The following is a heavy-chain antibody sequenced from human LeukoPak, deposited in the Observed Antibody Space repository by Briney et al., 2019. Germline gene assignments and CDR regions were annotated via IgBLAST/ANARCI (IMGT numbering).Heavy chain of an antibody. CDR3: ARNYYDSSGYYLHPDY. CDR2: IIPIFGTA. Sequence: EASVKVSCKASGGTFSSYAISWVRQAPGQGLEWMGGIIPIFGTANYAQKFQGRVTITADESTSTAYMELSSLRSEDTAVYYCARNYYDSSGYYLHPDYWGQGTLVTVSS. J-gene: IGHJ4*02. CDR1: GGTFSSYA. V-gene: IGHV1-69*13. D-gene: IGHD3-22*01.